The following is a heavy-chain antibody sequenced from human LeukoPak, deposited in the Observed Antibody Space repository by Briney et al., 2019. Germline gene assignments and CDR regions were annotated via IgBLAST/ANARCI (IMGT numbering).Heavy chain of an antibody. V-gene: IGHV4-39*01. D-gene: IGHD3-3*01. CDR1: GGSISSSSYC. CDR2: IYYSGST. Sequence: PSESLSPTRTVSGGSISSSSYCWGWIRQPPGKGLEWIGSIYYSGSTYYNPSLKSRVTISVDTSKNQFSLKLSSETAAGTAVHYCARRPVRSGYPHFDYWGQGTLVTVSS. J-gene: IGHJ4*02. CDR3: ARRPVRSGYPHFDY.